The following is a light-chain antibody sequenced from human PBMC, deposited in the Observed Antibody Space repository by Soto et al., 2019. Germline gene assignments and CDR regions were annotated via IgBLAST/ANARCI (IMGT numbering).Light chain of an antibody. Sequence: DIHVPQSPSTVSGSIGHRVNLICRASQTISRRLAWYPQKPGKAPKLLIYKASTLKSGVPSRFSGSGSGTEFTLTISSLQPDDFATYYCQHYNSYSEAFGQGTKVDI. J-gene: IGKJ1*01. CDR2: KAS. CDR3: QHYNSYSEA. CDR1: QTISRR. V-gene: IGKV1-5*03.